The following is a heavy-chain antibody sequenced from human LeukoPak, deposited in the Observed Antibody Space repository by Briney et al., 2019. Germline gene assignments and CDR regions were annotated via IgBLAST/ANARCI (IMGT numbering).Heavy chain of an antibody. CDR3: AREEGIAVAPSGFDY. V-gene: IGHV3-21*01. D-gene: IGHD6-19*01. J-gene: IGHJ4*02. Sequence: GGSLRLSCAASGFTFSSYSMNWVRQAPGKGLEWVSSISSSSSYIYYADSVKGRFTISRDNAKNTLYLQMNSLRAEDTAVYYCAREEGIAVAPSGFDYWGQGTLVTVSS. CDR1: GFTFSSYS. CDR2: ISSSSSYI.